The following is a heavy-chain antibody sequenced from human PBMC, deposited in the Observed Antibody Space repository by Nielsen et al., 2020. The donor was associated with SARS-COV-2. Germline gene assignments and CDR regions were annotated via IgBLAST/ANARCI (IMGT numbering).Heavy chain of an antibody. CDR1: GFTFDDYA. CDR2: ISYDGSNK. Sequence: GESLKISCAASGFTFDDYAMHWVRQAPGKGLEWVAVISYDGSNKYYADSVKGRFTISRDNSKNTLYLQMNSLRAEDTALYYCAVLSGSFDHYFDYWGQGTLVTVSS. V-gene: IGHV3-30-3*01. D-gene: IGHD1-26*01. J-gene: IGHJ4*02. CDR3: AVLSGSFDHYFDY.